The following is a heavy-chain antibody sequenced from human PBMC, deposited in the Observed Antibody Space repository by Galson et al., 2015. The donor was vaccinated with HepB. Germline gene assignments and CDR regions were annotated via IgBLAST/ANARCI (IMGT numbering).Heavy chain of an antibody. CDR3: ARDGDSSGWPEYYFDY. J-gene: IGHJ4*02. D-gene: IGHD6-19*01. V-gene: IGHV3-33*08. Sequence: SLRLSCAASGFTFSSYGMHWVRQAPGKGLEWVAVIWYDGSNKYYADSVKGRFTISRDNSKNTLYLQMNSLRAEDTAVYYCARDGDSSGWPEYYFDYWGQGTLVTVSS. CDR1: GFTFSSYG. CDR2: IWYDGSNK.